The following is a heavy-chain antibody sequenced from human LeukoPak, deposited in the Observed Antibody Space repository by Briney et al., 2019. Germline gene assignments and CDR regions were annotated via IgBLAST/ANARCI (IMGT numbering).Heavy chain of an antibody. CDR1: GGSFSGYY. J-gene: IGHJ4*02. CDR2: INHSGST. CDR3: ARGDYDSSGYYFGSWALDY. V-gene: IGHV4-34*01. Sequence: SETLSLTCAVYGGSFSGYYWSWIRQPPGKGLEWIGEINHSGSTNYNPSLKSRVTISVDTSKNQFSLKLSSVTAADTAVYYCARGDYDSSGYYFGSWALDYWGQGTLVTVSS. D-gene: IGHD3-22*01.